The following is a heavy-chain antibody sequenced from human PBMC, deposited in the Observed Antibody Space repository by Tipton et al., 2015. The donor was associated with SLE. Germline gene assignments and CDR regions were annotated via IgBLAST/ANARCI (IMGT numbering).Heavy chain of an antibody. CDR1: GGSISSSSYY. V-gene: IGHV4-39*01. CDR3: ARHEDWGIDY. J-gene: IGHJ4*02. D-gene: IGHD7-27*01. CDR2: IYYSGST. Sequence: TLSLTCTVSGGSISSSSYYWGWIRQPPGKGLERIGSIYYSGSTYYNPSLKSRVTISVDTSKNQFSLKLSSVTAADTAVYYCARHEDWGIDYWGQGTLVTVSS.